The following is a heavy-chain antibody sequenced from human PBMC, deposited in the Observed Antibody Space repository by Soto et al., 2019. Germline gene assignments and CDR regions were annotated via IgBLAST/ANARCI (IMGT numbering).Heavy chain of an antibody. D-gene: IGHD2-15*01. V-gene: IGHV4-59*08. Sequence: SETLSLTCTVSGGSISRYYGSWIRQPPGKGLEWIGYIYYSGSTNYNPSLKSRVTISVDTSKNQFSLKLSSVTAADTAVYYCARQGTYCSGGSCYAVADIWGQGTMVTVSS. CDR2: IYYSGST. CDR1: GGSISRYY. J-gene: IGHJ3*02. CDR3: ARQGTYCSGGSCYAVADI.